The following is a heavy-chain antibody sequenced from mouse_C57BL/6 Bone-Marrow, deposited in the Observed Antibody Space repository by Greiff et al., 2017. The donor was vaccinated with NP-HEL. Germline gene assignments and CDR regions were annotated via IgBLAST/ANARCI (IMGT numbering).Heavy chain of an antibody. J-gene: IGHJ2*01. CDR1: GYSFTGYY. V-gene: IGHV1-42*01. CDR3: ARGNYDGSSDDYFDY. Sequence: EVQLQESGPELVKPGASVKLSCKASGYSFTGYYMNWVKQSPEKSLEWIGEINPSTGGTTYNQKFKAKATLTVDKSSSTAYMQLKSLTSEDSAVYYGARGNYDGSSDDYFDYWGQGTTLTVSA. D-gene: IGHD1-1*01. CDR2: INPSTGGT.